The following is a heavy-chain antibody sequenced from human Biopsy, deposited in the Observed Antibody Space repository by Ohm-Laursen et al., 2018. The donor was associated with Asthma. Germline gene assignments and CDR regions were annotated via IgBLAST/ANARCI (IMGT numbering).Heavy chain of an antibody. D-gene: IGHD3-22*01. CDR3: ARGDSSNWSHYYFDY. Sequence: ASVKVSCKAPGGTFSNFAISWVRQAPGQGLEWMGRIIPFYGTATYAQNFQGRLTLTADESTSTAYMELSSLRSEDTAVYYCARGDSSNWSHYYFDYWGQGTLVTVSS. CDR1: GGTFSNFA. J-gene: IGHJ4*02. CDR2: IIPFYGTA. V-gene: IGHV1-69*13.